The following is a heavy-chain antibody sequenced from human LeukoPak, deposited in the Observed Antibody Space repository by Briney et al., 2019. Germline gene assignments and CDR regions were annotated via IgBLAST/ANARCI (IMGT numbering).Heavy chain of an antibody. CDR2: IYSGGDT. Sequence: QASETLSLTCAVYGGSFSGYYWSWIRQPPGKGLEWVSVIYSGGDTYYADSVKGRFTVSRDNSKNTLYLQMNSLRAEDTAVYYCARDDFRTTVTTRWFDPWGQGTLVTVSS. V-gene: IGHV3-66*01. CDR1: GGSFSGYY. CDR3: ARDDFRTTVTTRWFDP. D-gene: IGHD4-17*01. J-gene: IGHJ5*02.